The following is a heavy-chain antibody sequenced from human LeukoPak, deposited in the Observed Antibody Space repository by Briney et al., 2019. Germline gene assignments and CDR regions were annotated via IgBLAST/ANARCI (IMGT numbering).Heavy chain of an antibody. CDR1: GFTFGRYG. CDR2: IRYDGSIK. J-gene: IGHJ4*02. CDR3: AKDRGSRNEILTGRPRASMDFDY. V-gene: IGHV3-30*02. D-gene: IGHD3-9*01. Sequence: GGSLRLSCAASGFTFGRYGMSWVRQAPGKGLEWVAFIRYDGSIKHYADAVKGRFTISRDKSKNTLYLQINSLRAEDTAVYYCAKDRGSRNEILTGRPRASMDFDYWGQGTLVTVSS.